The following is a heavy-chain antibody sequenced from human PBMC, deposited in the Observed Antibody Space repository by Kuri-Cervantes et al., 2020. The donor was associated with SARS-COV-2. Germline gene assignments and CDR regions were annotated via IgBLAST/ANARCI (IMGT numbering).Heavy chain of an antibody. CDR2: MHPGDSDI. D-gene: IGHD2/OR15-2a*01. V-gene: IGHV5-51*01. CDR3: ARRSNIDGYYFDY. CDR1: GYSFSSDW. Sequence: GESLKISFKGSGYSFSSDWIGWVRQKPGKGLEWMGIMHPGDSDIRYSPSFQGPVTISAGKSISTAYLQWSSLKASDTAMYYCARRSNIDGYYFDYWGQGTLVTVSS. J-gene: IGHJ4*02.